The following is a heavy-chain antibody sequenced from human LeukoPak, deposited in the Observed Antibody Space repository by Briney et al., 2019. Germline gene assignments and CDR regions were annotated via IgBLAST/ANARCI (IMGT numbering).Heavy chain of an antibody. CDR3: ARDRWFGSGEDAFDI. CDR1: GFTFSSYE. Sequence: GGSLRLSCAASGFTFSSYEMNWVRQAPGKGLEWVSYISSSGSTIYYADSVKGRFTISRDNAKNSLYLQMNSLRAEDTAVYYCARDRWFGSGEDAFDIWGQGTMVTVSS. J-gene: IGHJ3*02. V-gene: IGHV3-48*03. CDR2: ISSSGSTI. D-gene: IGHD3-10*01.